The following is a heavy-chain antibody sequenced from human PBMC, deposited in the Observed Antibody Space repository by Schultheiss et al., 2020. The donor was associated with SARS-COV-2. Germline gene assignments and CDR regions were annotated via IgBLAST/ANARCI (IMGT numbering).Heavy chain of an antibody. V-gene: IGHV4-30-4*07. D-gene: IGHD4-17*01. CDR3: ARAYGDYGVAEYFQH. J-gene: IGHJ1*01. CDR2: IYYSGST. Sequence: QTLSLTCAVSGGSISSGGYSWSWIRQPPGKGLEWIGYIYYSGSTYYNPSLKSRVTISVDTSKNQFSLKLSSVTAADTAVYYCARAYGDYGVAEYFQHWGQGTLVTVSS. CDR1: GGSISSGGYS.